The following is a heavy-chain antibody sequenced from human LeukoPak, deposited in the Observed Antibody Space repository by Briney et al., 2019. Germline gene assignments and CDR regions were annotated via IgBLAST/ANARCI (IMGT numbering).Heavy chain of an antibody. CDR3: ARLYSSSWEDAFDI. V-gene: IGHV4-31*11. Sequence: SETLSLTCAVYGGSFSGYYWSWIRQHPGKGLEWIGYIYYSGSTYYNPSLKSRVTISVDTSKNQFSLKLSSVTAADTAVYYCARLYSSSWEDAFDIWGQGTMVTVSS. CDR1: GGSFSGYY. CDR2: IYYSGST. J-gene: IGHJ3*02. D-gene: IGHD6-13*01.